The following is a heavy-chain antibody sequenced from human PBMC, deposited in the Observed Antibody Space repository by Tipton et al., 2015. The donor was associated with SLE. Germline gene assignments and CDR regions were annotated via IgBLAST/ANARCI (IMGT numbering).Heavy chain of an antibody. J-gene: IGHJ4*02. D-gene: IGHD7-27*01. V-gene: IGHV4-4*07. CDR3: ARDIEAPGDFLYFDY. CDR1: GGSISSYY. CDR2: MHNSGDS. Sequence: LRLSCTVSGGSISSYYWSWIRQPAGKGLEWIGQMHNSGDSTYNPSLKSRVTMSVDTSKNHFSLKLTSVIAADTAVYYCARDIEAPGDFLYFDYWGQGILVTVSS.